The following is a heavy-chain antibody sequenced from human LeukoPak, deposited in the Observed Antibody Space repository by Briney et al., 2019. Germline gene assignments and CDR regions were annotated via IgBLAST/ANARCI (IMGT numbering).Heavy chain of an antibody. CDR2: IFNTGNS. CDR1: GGSISSGVYS. Sequence: PSQTLSLTCTVSGGSISSGVYSWNWIRQHPGKGLEWIGYIFNTGNSFYNPSLKSRVTISVDTSRNQFSLNLSSVTAADTAVYYCARDRGDLTVAGHFDFWGQGTPVTVSS. D-gene: IGHD6-19*01. V-gene: IGHV4-31*03. J-gene: IGHJ4*02. CDR3: ARDRGDLTVAGHFDF.